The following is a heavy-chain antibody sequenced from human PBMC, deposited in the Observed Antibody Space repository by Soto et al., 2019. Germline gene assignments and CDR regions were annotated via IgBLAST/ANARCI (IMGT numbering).Heavy chain of an antibody. V-gene: IGHV3-23*01. Sequence: EVHLLESGGDLVQPGGSLRLSCAASGFTFSSYAMSWVRQAPGKGLEWVSGISDSGGNKYYADSVKGRFTISRDNSKNTLYLQMNSLRAEDTAVYYCAKEYFDWLLIPYYFAYWGQVTLVTVSS. CDR2: ISDSGGNK. CDR3: AKEYFDWLLIPYYFAY. D-gene: IGHD3-9*01. CDR1: GFTFSSYA. J-gene: IGHJ4*02.